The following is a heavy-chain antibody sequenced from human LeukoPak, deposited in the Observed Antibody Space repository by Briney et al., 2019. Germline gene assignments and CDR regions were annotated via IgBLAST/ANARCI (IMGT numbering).Heavy chain of an antibody. CDR3: ATKLPSYCMDV. D-gene: IGHD1-1*01. J-gene: IGHJ6*03. Sequence: KSGGSLRLSCAASGFTFSTYSMNWVRHAPGKGLEWISCISSDSDYIYYADSLRGRFTVSRDNAKNSLFLQMNSLRAEDTAVYYCATKLPSYCMDVWGKGTTVTVSS. CDR2: ISSDSDYI. CDR1: GFTFSTYS. V-gene: IGHV3-21*01.